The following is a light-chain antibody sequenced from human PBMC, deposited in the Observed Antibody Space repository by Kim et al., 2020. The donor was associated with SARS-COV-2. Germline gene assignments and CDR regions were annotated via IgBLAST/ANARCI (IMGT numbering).Light chain of an antibody. V-gene: IGKV3-11*01. CDR2: DAS. Sequence: LSPGERATLSCRASENIRNFLAWYQQKPGQAPRLLIYDASNRATGIPAMFSGSGSGTDFTLTINSLEPEDFAVYYCQQRSNWPPTFGQVTRLEIK. CDR3: QQRSNWPPT. CDR1: ENIRNF. J-gene: IGKJ5*01.